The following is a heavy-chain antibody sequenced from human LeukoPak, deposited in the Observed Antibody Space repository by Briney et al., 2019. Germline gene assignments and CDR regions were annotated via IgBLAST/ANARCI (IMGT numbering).Heavy chain of an antibody. D-gene: IGHD3-10*01. J-gene: IGHJ4*02. CDR1: GGTLSRYA. CDR3: ARIVGIASRGYFDY. CDR2: IIPIFGTT. V-gene: IGHV1-69*13. Sequence: SVTVSCKASGGTLSRYAISWVRQAPGQGPEWMGGIIPIFGTTNYAQKFQGRVTITADESTSTAYMELSSLRSEDTAVYYCARIVGIASRGYFDYWGQGTLVTVSS.